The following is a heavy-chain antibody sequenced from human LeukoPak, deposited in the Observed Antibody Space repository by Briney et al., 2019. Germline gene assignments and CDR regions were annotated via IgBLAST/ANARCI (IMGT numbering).Heavy chain of an antibody. J-gene: IGHJ4*02. V-gene: IGHV1-2*02. CDR1: GYTFTSYD. CDR3: ARGWGSSGYWYY. Sequence: XSVKVSCKASGYTFTSYDINWVRQAPGQGLEWMGWINPNSGGTNYAQKFQGRVTMTRDTSISTAYMELSRLRSDDTAVYYCARGWGSSGYWYYWGQGTLVTVSS. CDR2: INPNSGGT. D-gene: IGHD3-22*01.